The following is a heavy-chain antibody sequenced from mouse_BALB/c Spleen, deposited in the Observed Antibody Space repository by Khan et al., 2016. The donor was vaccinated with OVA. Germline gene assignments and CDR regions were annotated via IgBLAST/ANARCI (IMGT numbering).Heavy chain of an antibody. CDR3: ASELGRYYAMDY. J-gene: IGHJ4*01. D-gene: IGHD4-1*01. CDR1: GYSITRDYA. CDR2: ITNSGST. V-gene: IGHV3-2*02. Sequence: EVQLQESGPGLVKPSQSLSLTCTVTGYSITRDYAWNWIRQFPGNKLEWMGNITNSGSTNYNPSLKSRIPITRDTSKNQFFLQLNSVTTEDTATYYCASELGRYYAMDYWGQGTSVTVSS.